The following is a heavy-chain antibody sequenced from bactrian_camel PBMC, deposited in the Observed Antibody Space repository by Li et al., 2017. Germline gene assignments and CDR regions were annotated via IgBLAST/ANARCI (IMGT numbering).Heavy chain of an antibody. J-gene: IGHJ4*01. CDR1: GVPDSSSC. CDR3: AATRGPLPVRSALEEGRYNY. CDR2: LQTPGGAT. D-gene: IGHD2*01. V-gene: IGHV3S1*01. Sequence: HVQLVESGGASVQAGGSLTLSCVSSGVPDSSSCMGWFRQAPGKEREGVAALQTPGGATYYGDSVKGRFTISRDNAKNTLTLQMNNLKPEDTASYYCAATRGPLPVRSALEEGRYNYWGQGTQVTVS.